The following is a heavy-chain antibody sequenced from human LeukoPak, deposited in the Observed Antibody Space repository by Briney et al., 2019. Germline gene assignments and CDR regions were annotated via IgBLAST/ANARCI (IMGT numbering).Heavy chain of an antibody. CDR1: GSSISSSSYY. CDR2: IYNSGST. Sequence: PSETLSLTCTVSGSSISSSSYYWGWIRQPPGKGLEWIGSIYNSGSTYYNPSLKSRVTISVDTSKNQFSLKLNSVTAADTAVYYCASQRAPYYHDGSGSFDYWGQGTLVTVSS. D-gene: IGHD3-22*01. V-gene: IGHV4-39*01. J-gene: IGHJ4*02. CDR3: ASQRAPYYHDGSGSFDY.